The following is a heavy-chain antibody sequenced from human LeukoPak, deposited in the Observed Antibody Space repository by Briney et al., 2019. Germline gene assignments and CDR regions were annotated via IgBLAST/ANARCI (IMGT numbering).Heavy chain of an antibody. Sequence: GGSLRLSCAASGFTFSSYWMHWVRQAPGKGLVWVSRINSDGSSTRYVDSVKGRFTISRDNAKNTLYLQMNSLRAEDTAVYYCARDHYYYSSQFDHWGQGTLVTVSS. CDR3: ARDHYYYSSQFDH. V-gene: IGHV3-74*01. D-gene: IGHD3-22*01. J-gene: IGHJ4*02. CDR1: GFTFSSYW. CDR2: INSDGSST.